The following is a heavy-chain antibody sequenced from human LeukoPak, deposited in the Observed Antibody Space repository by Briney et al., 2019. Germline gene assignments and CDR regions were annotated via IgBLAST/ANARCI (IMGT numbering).Heavy chain of an antibody. CDR1: GFTVSSNY. CDR3: ASPENHYYDSSGYYF. Sequence: PGGSLRLSCAASGFTVSSNYMSWVRQAPGKGLEWVSVIYSGGSTYYADSVKGRFTISRHNSKNTLYLQMNSLRAEDTAVYYCASPENHYYDSSGYYFWGQGTLVTVSS. V-gene: IGHV3-53*04. J-gene: IGHJ4*02. CDR2: IYSGGST. D-gene: IGHD3-22*01.